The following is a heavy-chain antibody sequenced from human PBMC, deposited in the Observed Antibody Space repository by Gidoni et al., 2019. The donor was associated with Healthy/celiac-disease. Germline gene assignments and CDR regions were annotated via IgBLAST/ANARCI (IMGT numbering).Heavy chain of an antibody. CDR3: ARDLPWVPRDYSGSYPGVGFDP. V-gene: IGHV1-69*08. CDR2: IIPILGIA. D-gene: IGHD1-26*01. CDR1: GGTFSSYT. Sequence: QVQLVQSGAEVKKPGSSVKVSCKASGGTFSSYTISWVRQAHGPGLDGMGRIIPILGIANYAQKFQGRVTITADKSTSTAYMELSSLRSEDTAVYYCARDLPWVPRDYSGSYPGVGFDPWGQGTLVTVSS. J-gene: IGHJ5*02.